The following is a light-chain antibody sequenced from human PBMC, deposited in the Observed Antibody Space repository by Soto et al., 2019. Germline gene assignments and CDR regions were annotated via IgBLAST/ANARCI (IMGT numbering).Light chain of an antibody. Sequence: DIQMTQSPSSLSASVGDRVTITCRASQDIGNYFGWYQQKPGKAPKRLIYAASSLQSGVPPRFSGTRSGTEFTLTISSLQPEDFATYYCQQANSFPLTFGGGTKVDIK. CDR2: AAS. CDR3: QQANSFPLT. CDR1: QDIGNY. V-gene: IGKV1-17*01. J-gene: IGKJ4*01.